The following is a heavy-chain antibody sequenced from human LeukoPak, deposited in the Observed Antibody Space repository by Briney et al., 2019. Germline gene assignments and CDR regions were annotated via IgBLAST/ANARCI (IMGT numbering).Heavy chain of an antibody. Sequence: GGSLRLSCAASGFTFSTYSMHWVRQAPGKGLEGVAVISSDGSNKYYADSVKGRFTISRDNSKNTLDLQLNSLRAEDTAVYYCAKDAHKGGSSSWYYFDYWGQGTLVTVSS. CDR2: ISSDGSNK. V-gene: IGHV3-30-3*01. D-gene: IGHD6-13*01. CDR3: AKDAHKGGSSSWYYFDY. J-gene: IGHJ4*02. CDR1: GFTFSTYS.